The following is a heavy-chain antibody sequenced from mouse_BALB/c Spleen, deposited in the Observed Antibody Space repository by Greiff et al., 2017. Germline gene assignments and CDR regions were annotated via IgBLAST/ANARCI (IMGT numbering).Heavy chain of an antibody. V-gene: IGHV5-6*01. CDR1: GFTFSSYG. Sequence: EVQLVESGGDLVKPGGSLKLSCAASGFTFSSYGMSWVRQTPDKRLEWVATISSGGSYTYYPDSVKGRFTISRDNAKNTLYLQMSSLKSEDTAMYYCARHTIYYDYDSYFDYWGQGTTLTVSS. J-gene: IGHJ2*01. D-gene: IGHD2-4*01. CDR2: ISSGGSYT. CDR3: ARHTIYYDYDSYFDY.